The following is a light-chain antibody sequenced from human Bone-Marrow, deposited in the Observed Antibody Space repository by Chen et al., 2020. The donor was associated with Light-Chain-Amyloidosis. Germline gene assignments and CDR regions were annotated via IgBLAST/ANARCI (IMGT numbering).Light chain of an antibody. V-gene: IGLV2-14*01. CDR1: SSDVGGDNH. Sequence: QYALTQPASVSGSPGQSITISCTGTSSDVGGDNHVSWYQQHPDKAPKLMIYEVTNRPSWVTDRFSGSKSDNTASLTLSGLQTEDEADYFCSSYTITNTLVFGSGTRVTVL. CDR3: SSYTITNTLV. J-gene: IGLJ1*01. CDR2: EVT.